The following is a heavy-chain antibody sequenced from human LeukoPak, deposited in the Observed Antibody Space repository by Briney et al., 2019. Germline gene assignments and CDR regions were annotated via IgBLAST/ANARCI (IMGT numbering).Heavy chain of an antibody. D-gene: IGHD3-10*01. Sequence: LRLSCAASGFTFTDAWMTWVRQPPGKGLEWIGEINHSGSTNYNPSLKSRVTISVDTSKNQFSLKLSSVTAADTAVYYCARSLLWFGESWFDYWGQGTLVTVSS. V-gene: IGHV4-34*01. CDR2: INHSGST. J-gene: IGHJ4*02. CDR3: ARSLLWFGESWFDY. CDR1: GFTFTDAW.